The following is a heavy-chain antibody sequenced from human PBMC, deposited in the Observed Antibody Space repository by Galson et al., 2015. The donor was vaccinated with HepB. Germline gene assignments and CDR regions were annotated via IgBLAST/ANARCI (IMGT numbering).Heavy chain of an antibody. D-gene: IGHD3-10*01. J-gene: IGHJ5*02. V-gene: IGHV3-7*03. CDR3: AREVPVGYYGSGGTNWFDP. CDR1: GFTFSSYW. CDR2: IKQDGSEK. Sequence: SLRLSCAASGFTFSSYWMSWVRQAPGKGLEWVANIKQDGSEKYYVDSVKGRFTISRDNAKNSLYLQMNSLRAEDTAVYYCAREVPVGYYGSGGTNWFDPWGQGTLGTVSS.